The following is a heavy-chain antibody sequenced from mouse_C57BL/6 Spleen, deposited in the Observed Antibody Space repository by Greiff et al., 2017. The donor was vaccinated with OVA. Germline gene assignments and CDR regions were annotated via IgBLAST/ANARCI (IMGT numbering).Heavy chain of an antibody. D-gene: IGHD4-1*01. CDR1: GFSFSSYT. Sequence: EVKLVESGGGLVKPGGSLTLTCAASGFSFSSYTMSWVRQTPEKRLEWVATISGGGGNTYNPARVKGRFTISRDKVKITLYLQMSSLRSEDTAVYYCATHPNWDVPLDYWGQGTTLTVSS. CDR3: ATHPNWDVPLDY. CDR2: ISGGGGNT. V-gene: IGHV5-9*04. J-gene: IGHJ2*01.